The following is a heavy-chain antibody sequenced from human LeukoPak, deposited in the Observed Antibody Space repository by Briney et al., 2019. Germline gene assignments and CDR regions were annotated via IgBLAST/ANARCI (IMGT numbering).Heavy chain of an antibody. CDR1: GFTFSNYG. CDR2: LSNTGTDT. Sequence: PGGSLRLSCAASGFTFSNYGMSWVRQAPGKGLEWVSTLSNTGTDTYYADSVKGRFTISRDNYENTLFLQMNYLRAEDTAIYYCAKVPYSDYGSGRPPFMDVWGQGTTVAVSS. V-gene: IGHV3-23*01. J-gene: IGHJ6*02. CDR3: AKVPYSDYGSGRPPFMDV. D-gene: IGHD3-10*01.